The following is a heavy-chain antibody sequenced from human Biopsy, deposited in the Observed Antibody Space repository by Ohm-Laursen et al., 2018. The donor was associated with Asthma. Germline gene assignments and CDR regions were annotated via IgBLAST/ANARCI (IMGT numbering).Heavy chain of an antibody. CDR3: ARAVDYSHYYGIDV. CDR1: GYTFNSAG. V-gene: IGHV1-18*01. J-gene: IGHJ6*02. Sequence: ASVKVSCKASGYTFNSAGITRVRQAPGQGLEWMGWISVYNGNTKVAQKLQDRVTMITDTSTSTAYMELRSLRSNDTAVYFCARAVDYSHYYGIDVWGQGTTVTVS. CDR2: ISVYNGNT. D-gene: IGHD3-10*01.